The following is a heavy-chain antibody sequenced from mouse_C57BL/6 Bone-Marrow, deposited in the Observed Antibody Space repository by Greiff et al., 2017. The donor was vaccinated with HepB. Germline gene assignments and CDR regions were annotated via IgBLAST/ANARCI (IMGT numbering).Heavy chain of an antibody. CDR3: AFYGSSWYFDV. J-gene: IGHJ1*03. D-gene: IGHD1-1*01. CDR2: ISYDGSN. V-gene: IGHV3-6*01. CDR1: GYSITSGYN. Sequence: EVHLVESGPGLVKPSQSLSLTCSVTGYSITSGYNWKWIRQFPGNKLEWMGYISYDGSNNYNPSLKNRISITRDTSKNQFFLKLNSVTTEDTATYYCAFYGSSWYFDVWGTGTTVTVSS.